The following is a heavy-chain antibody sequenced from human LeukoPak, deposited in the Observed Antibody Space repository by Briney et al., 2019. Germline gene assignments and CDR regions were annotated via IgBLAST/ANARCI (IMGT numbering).Heavy chain of an antibody. J-gene: IGHJ4*02. D-gene: IGHD6-6*01. V-gene: IGHV4-4*02. Sequence: PSGTLSLTCAVSGGSISSSNWWSWVRQPPGKGLEWIGEIYHSGSTNYNPSLKSRVTISVDRSKNQFSLKLSSVTAADTAVYYCARVQYSSSYYFDYWGQGTLVTVSS. CDR3: ARVQYSSSYYFDY. CDR2: IYHSGST. CDR1: GGSISSSNW.